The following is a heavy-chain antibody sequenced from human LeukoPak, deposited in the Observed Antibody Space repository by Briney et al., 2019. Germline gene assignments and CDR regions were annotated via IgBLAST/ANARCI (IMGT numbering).Heavy chain of an antibody. CDR1: GGSFSGYY. D-gene: IGHD6-19*01. CDR3: ARGGIAVDY. J-gene: IGHJ4*02. CDR2: INHSGST. Sequence: PSETLSLTCAVYGGSFSGYYWSWIRQPPGKGLEWIGEINHSGSTNYNPSLKSRVTISVDTSKSQFSLKLSSVTAADTAVYYCARGGIAVDYWGQGTLVTVSS. V-gene: IGHV4-34*01.